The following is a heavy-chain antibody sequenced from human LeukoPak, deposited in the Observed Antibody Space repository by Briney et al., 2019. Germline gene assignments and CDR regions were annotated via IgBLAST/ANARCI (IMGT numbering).Heavy chain of an antibody. CDR3: AREPTVTTSWNYYYGMDV. D-gene: IGHD4-17*01. J-gene: IGHJ6*02. V-gene: IGHV3-30*03. Sequence: GRSLRLSCAASGFTFSSYGMHWVRQAPGKGLEWVAVISYDGSNKYYADSVKGRFTISRDNSKNTLYLQMNSLRAEDTAVYYCAREPTVTTSWNYYYGMDVWGQGTTVTVSS. CDR1: GFTFSSYG. CDR2: ISYDGSNK.